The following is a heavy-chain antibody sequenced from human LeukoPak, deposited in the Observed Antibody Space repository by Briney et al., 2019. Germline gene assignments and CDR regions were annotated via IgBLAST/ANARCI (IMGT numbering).Heavy chain of an antibody. D-gene: IGHD4-17*01. Sequence: PGRSLRLSCAASGFTFSNHAIHWVRQAPGKGLEWVAVISYDGSNKYYADSVKGRFTISRDNSKNTLYLQMNSLRAEDTAVYYCAKAYDYGDSDYWGQGTLVTVSS. J-gene: IGHJ4*02. CDR1: GFTFSNHA. CDR3: AKAYDYGDSDY. V-gene: IGHV3-30*18. CDR2: ISYDGSNK.